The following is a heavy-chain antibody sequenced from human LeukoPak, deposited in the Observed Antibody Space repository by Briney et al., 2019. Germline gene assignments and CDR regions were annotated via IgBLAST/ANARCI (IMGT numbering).Heavy chain of an antibody. V-gene: IGHV3-30*02. CDR1: GFTFSSYG. D-gene: IGHD2-2*01. Sequence: GGSLRLSCAASGFTFSSYGMHWVRQAPGKGLEWVAFIRYDGSNKYYADSVKGRFTISRDNSKNTLYLQMNSLRAEDTAVYYCAKTPLGYCSSTSCPNDYWGQGTLVTVSS. CDR3: AKTPLGYCSSTSCPNDY. CDR2: IRYDGSNK. J-gene: IGHJ4*02.